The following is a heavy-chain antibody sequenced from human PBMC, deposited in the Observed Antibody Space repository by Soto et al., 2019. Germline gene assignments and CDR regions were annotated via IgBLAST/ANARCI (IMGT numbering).Heavy chain of an antibody. J-gene: IGHJ4*02. CDR1: GYTFSNDA. CDR2: VSAYNGNT. V-gene: IGHV1-18*01. Sequence: QVQLVQSGAEVKKPGASVKVSCKASGYTFSNDAITWVRQAPGQGLEWMGWVSAYNGNTNYAQKFKGRVTKTTDTSTSTAYMEIRSLMYDDTAVYFCARASLYYWNDMMYWGQGTLVTVSS. CDR3: ARASLYYWNDMMY. D-gene: IGHD1-20*01.